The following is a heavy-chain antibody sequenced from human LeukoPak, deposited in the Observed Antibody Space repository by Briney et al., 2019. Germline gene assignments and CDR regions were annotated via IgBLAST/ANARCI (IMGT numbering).Heavy chain of an antibody. CDR1: GYTLTELS. CDR3: ARPNYYDSSGYYVYYYGMDV. V-gene: IGHV1-24*01. Sequence: ASVKVSCKVSGYTLTELSMHWVRQAPGKGLEWMGGFDPEDGETIYAQKLQGRVTMTTDTSTSTAYMELRGLRSDDTAVYYCARPNYYDSSGYYVYYYGMDVWGQGTTVTVSS. J-gene: IGHJ6*02. CDR2: FDPEDGET. D-gene: IGHD3-22*01.